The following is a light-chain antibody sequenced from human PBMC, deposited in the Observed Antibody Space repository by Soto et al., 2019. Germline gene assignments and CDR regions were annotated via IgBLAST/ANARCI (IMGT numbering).Light chain of an antibody. CDR2: SNN. CDR1: SSNIGSNT. V-gene: IGLV1-44*01. J-gene: IGLJ2*01. CDR3: AAWADSLNGVV. Sequence: QSVLTQPPSASGTPGQRVTISCSGSSSNIGSNTVNWYQQLPGTAPKLLIYSNNQRPSGVPARFSGSKSGTSASLAISGLQSEDEADYYCAAWADSLNGVVFGGGTKLTVL.